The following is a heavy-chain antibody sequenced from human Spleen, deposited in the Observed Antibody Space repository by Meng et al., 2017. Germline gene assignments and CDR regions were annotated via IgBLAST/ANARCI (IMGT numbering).Heavy chain of an antibody. CDR3: ARAGYLNSVDY. J-gene: IGHJ4*02. CDR2: INTYNGKT. D-gene: IGHD3-22*01. Sequence: QVQLVQSGAEVKKPGASVKVSCEASGYTLSSDGFSWVRQAPGQGLEWLGWINTYNGKTDYALKFQGRITMTTDTFTRTGYMELRNLTSDDTAVYYCARAGYLNSVDYWGQGTLVTVSS. V-gene: IGHV1-18*01. CDR1: GYTLSSDG.